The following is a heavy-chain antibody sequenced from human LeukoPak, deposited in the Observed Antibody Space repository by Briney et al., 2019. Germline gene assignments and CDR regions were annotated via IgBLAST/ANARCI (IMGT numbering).Heavy chain of an antibody. V-gene: IGHV4-39*01. CDR1: GGSISSSYS. D-gene: IGHD3-22*01. J-gene: IGHJ3*02. Sequence: PSETLSLTCTVSGGSISSSYSWGCIRQPPGKGLEWIGSIYYSGSTNYNPSLESRVTIPVDTSKNQFSLKLSSVTAADTAVYYCARHADSSGYLDAFDIWGQGTMVTVSS. CDR2: IYYSGST. CDR3: ARHADSSGYLDAFDI.